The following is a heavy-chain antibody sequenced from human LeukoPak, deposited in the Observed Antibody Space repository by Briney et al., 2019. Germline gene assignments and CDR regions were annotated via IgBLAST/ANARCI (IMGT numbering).Heavy chain of an antibody. CDR1: GGSISASTYY. D-gene: IGHD3-10*01. CDR3: AKGYGSFDY. V-gene: IGHV4-39*01. J-gene: IGHJ4*02. CDR2: IYYSGST. Sequence: SETLSLTCTVSGGSISASTYYWGWIRQPPGKGLEWIGTIYYSGSTYYNPSLRSRVTISVDTSKNQFSLKMSSVTAADTAVYYCAKGYGSFDYWGQGTLVTVSS.